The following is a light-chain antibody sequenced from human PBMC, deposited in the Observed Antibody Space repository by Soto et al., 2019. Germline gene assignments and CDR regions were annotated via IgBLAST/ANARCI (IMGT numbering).Light chain of an antibody. Sequence: QSALTQPRSVSGSPGQAVTISCTGTNSDVGGYNYVSWYQQHPGKVPKVVIYDVSKRPSGVPDRFSGSKSGYTASLTISGLQAEDEADYYCCSYGGTYYVFGTGTKLTVL. CDR3: CSYGGTYYV. CDR2: DVS. CDR1: NSDVGGYNY. V-gene: IGLV2-11*01. J-gene: IGLJ1*01.